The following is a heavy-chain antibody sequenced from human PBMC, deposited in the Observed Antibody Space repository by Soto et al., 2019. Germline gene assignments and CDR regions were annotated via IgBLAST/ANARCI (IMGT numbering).Heavy chain of an antibody. Sequence: GGSLRLSCAASGFTFSSYSMNWVRQAPGKGLEWVSSISSSSSYIYYADSVKGRFTISRDNTKNSLYLQMNSLRAEDTAVYYCARDEHCTNGVCYTGKSDYWGQGTLVTVSS. CDR1: GFTFSSYS. CDR3: ARDEHCTNGVCYTGKSDY. CDR2: ISSSSSYI. V-gene: IGHV3-21*01. D-gene: IGHD2-8*01. J-gene: IGHJ4*02.